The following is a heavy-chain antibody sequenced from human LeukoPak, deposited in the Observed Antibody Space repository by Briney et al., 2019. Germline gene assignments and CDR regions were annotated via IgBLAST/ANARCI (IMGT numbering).Heavy chain of an antibody. CDR3: ARVKVGTTNRFDY. V-gene: IGHV3-11*05. Sequence: PGGSLRLSCVASEFIFSNFAMSWVRQAPGKGLECVSYISTSSHYTNYPDSVKGRFTISRDNAKNSLYLQMNSLRAEDTALYYCARVKVGTTNRFDYWGQGTLVTVSS. CDR2: ISTSSHYT. J-gene: IGHJ4*02. CDR1: EFIFSNFA. D-gene: IGHD1-26*01.